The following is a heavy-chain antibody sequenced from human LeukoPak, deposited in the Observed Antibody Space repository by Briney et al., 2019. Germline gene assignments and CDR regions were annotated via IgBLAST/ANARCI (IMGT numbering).Heavy chain of an antibody. CDR2: ISSSSSTI. Sequence: PGGSLRLSCAASGFTFSSYSMNWVRQAPGKGLEWVSYISSSSSTIYYTDSVKGRFTISRDSAKNSLSLQMNSLRDQATAVFSVARARIAVAGTPGWYFDLWGRGTLVTVSS. CDR1: GFTFSSYS. J-gene: IGHJ2*01. CDR3: ARARIAVAGTPGWYFDL. D-gene: IGHD6-19*01. V-gene: IGHV3-48*02.